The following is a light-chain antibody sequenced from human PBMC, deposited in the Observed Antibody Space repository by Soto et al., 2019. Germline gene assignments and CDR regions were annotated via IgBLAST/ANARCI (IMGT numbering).Light chain of an antibody. CDR2: DVS. V-gene: IGLV2-14*01. CDR3: SSYRRSSTEYV. CDR1: SSDVGGYNY. Sequence: QSALTQPASVSGSPGQSITIPCTGTSSDVGGYNYVSWYQQHPGKAPELMIYDVSNRPSGVSNRFSGSKSGNTAYLTISGLQAEDAADYYRSSYRRSSTEYVFGPGTKLTIL. J-gene: IGLJ1*01.